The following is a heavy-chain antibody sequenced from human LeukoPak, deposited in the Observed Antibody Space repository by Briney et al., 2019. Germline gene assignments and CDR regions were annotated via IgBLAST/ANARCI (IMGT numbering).Heavy chain of an antibody. CDR3: ARVRVSSGHHPWYFDY. J-gene: IGHJ4*02. D-gene: IGHD3-22*01. V-gene: IGHV4-59*01. CDR1: GGSISSYY. Sequence: SETLSLTCTVSGGSISSYYWSWIRQSPGKGLEWIGYIYCSGSTDYNPSLKSRVTISVDTSKNQFSLKLSSVTAADTAVYYCARVRVSSGHHPWYFDYWGQGTLVTVTS. CDR2: IYCSGST.